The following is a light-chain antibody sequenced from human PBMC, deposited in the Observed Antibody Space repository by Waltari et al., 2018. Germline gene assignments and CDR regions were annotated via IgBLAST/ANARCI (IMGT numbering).Light chain of an antibody. CDR3: AAWDDSLNGRGV. CDR2: GDN. CDR1: SSNIGSHT. Sequence: QSVLTQPPSASGTPGQRVTISCSGGSSNIGSHTVNWYQQLPGSAPKLLLYGDNQRPSGVPDRFSGSRSGTSASLAISGLQSEDEADYYCAAWDDSLNGRGVFGGGTKLTVL. V-gene: IGLV1-44*01. J-gene: IGLJ2*01.